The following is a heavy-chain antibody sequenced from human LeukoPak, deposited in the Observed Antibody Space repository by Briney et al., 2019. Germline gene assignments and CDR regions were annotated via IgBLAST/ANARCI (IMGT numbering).Heavy chain of an antibody. J-gene: IGHJ4*02. CDR3: ARGSSRWSEFDH. D-gene: IGHD6-13*01. CDR2: IYSGGST. V-gene: IGHV3-66*02. CDR1: GFTVSSNY. Sequence: GGSLRLSCAASGFTVSSNYMSWVRQAPGKGLEWVSVIYSGGSTYYADSVKGRFTISRDNSKNTLYLQMNSLRAEDTAVYYCARGSSRWSEFDHWGQGTLVTVSS.